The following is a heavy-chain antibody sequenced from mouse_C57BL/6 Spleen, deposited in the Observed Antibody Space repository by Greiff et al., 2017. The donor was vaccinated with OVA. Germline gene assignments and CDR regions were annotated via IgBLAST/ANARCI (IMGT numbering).Heavy chain of an antibody. CDR2: IDPSDSET. CDR3: ARSGANWDAWFAY. CDR1: GYTFTSYW. D-gene: IGHD4-1*01. V-gene: IGHV1-52*01. Sequence: QVQLQQPGAELVRPGSSVKLSCKASGYTFTSYWLHWVKQRPIQALDWMGNIDPSDSETHYNQKFKDKATLTVDKSSSTAYMQLSSLTSEDSAVYYCARSGANWDAWFAYWGQGTLVTVSA. J-gene: IGHJ3*01.